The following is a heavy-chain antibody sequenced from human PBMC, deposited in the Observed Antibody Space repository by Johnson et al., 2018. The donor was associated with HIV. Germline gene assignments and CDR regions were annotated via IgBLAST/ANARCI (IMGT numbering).Heavy chain of an antibody. CDR2: IYSGGST. CDR1: GFTFSNAW. V-gene: IGHV3-66*01. D-gene: IGHD6-13*01. CDR3: ARGLGSSWTADAVDT. J-gene: IGHJ3*02. Sequence: EMQLVESGGGLVKPGGSLRLSCAASGFTFSNAWMSWVRQAPGKGLEWVSVIYSGGSTFYADSVKGRFTISRDNSKNTLYLKMNSLRTEDTAVYYCARGLGSSWTADAVDTWGQGTMVTVSS.